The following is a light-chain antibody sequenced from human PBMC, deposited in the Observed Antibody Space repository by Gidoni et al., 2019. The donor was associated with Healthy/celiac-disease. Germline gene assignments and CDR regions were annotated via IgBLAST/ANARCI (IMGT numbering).Light chain of an antibody. Sequence: VVWMTQSPSLLAASTGARVTTSSRMSRGMSSYLAWYQQKPGKAPELLIYAASTLQSGVPSRFSGSGSGTDFTLTISCLQSEDFATYYCQQYYRFPRTFGQGTKVEIK. CDR2: AAS. CDR1: RGMSSY. V-gene: IGKV1D-8*01. CDR3: QQYYRFPRT. J-gene: IGKJ1*01.